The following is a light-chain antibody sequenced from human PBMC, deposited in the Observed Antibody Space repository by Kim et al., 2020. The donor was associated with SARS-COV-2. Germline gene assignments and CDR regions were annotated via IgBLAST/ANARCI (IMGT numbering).Light chain of an antibody. V-gene: IGKV3-15*01. Sequence: VSPGERATLSCRASQSLSTNLAWYQEKPGQAPRLLIYGASTRATGIPARFSGSGSGTEFTLTISSLQSEDFAVYYCQQYNDWPLYSFGQGTKLEI. CDR1: QSLSTN. J-gene: IGKJ2*03. CDR2: GAS. CDR3: QQYNDWPLYS.